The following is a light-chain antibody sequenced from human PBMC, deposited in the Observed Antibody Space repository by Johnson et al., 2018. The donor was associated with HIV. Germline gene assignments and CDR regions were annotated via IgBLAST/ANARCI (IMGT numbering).Light chain of an antibody. J-gene: IGLJ1*01. CDR2: DNN. V-gene: IGLV1-51*01. Sequence: QSVLTQPPSVSAAPGQKVTISCSGSSCNIGNNYVSWYQQLPGTAPKLLIYDNNKRPSGIPDRFSGSKSGTSATLGITGLQTGDEADYYCGTWDSGLSGGLYLFGTGTKVTVL. CDR1: SCNIGNNY. CDR3: GTWDSGLSGGLYL.